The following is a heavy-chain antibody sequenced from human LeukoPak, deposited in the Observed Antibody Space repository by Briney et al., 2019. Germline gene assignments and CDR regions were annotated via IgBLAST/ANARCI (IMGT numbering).Heavy chain of an antibody. Sequence: PGGSLRLSCAASGFTFSSYGMHWVRQAPGKGLEWVAFIRYDGSNKYYADSVKGRFTISRDNSKNTLYLQMNSLRAEDTAVYYCAKDRAEYSSSDAFDIWGQGTMVTVSS. V-gene: IGHV3-30*02. D-gene: IGHD6-6*01. CDR2: IRYDGSNK. CDR3: AKDRAEYSSSDAFDI. J-gene: IGHJ3*02. CDR1: GFTFSSYG.